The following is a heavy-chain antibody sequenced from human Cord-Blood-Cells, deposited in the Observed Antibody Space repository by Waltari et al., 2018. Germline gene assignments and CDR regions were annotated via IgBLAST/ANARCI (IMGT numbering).Heavy chain of an antibody. CDR1: GFTFSSYA. V-gene: IGHV3-30*04. CDR3: ARGENYYDSSGYYY. CDR2: ISYDGSNK. Sequence: QVQLVESGGGVVQPGRSLRLSCAASGFTFSSYAMHWVRQAPGKGLEWVAVISYDGSNKYDADSVKGRFTISRDNSKNTLYLQMNSLRAEDTAVYYCARGENYYDSSGYYYWGQGTLVTVSS. J-gene: IGHJ4*02. D-gene: IGHD3-22*01.